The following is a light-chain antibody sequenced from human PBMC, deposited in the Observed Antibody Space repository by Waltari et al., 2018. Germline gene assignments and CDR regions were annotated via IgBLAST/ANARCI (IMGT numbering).Light chain of an antibody. CDR3: NSRDSSGNHLRV. J-gene: IGLJ2*01. Sequence: SSELTQDPPVSVALGQPVRITCQGASLRRYFASWSQQKPGQAPVLVIYGKNNRPSGIPDRFSGSSSGNTASLTITGAQAEDEADYYCNSRDSSGNHLRVFGGGTKLTVL. CDR1: SLRRYF. CDR2: GKN. V-gene: IGLV3-19*01.